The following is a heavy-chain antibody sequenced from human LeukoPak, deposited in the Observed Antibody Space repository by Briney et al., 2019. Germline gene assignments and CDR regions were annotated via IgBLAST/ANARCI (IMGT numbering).Heavy chain of an antibody. D-gene: IGHD2-21*01. CDR1: GFTVSSNY. Sequence: PGGSLRLSCAASGFTVSSNYMSWVRHAPGKGLEWVSVIYSGGSTYYADSVKGRFTISRDSSKNTLFLQMNRLRPEDAAVYYCAKAPVTTCRGAYCYPFDYWGQGTLVTVSS. CDR2: IYSGGST. J-gene: IGHJ4*02. V-gene: IGHV3-53*01. CDR3: AKAPVTTCRGAYCYPFDY.